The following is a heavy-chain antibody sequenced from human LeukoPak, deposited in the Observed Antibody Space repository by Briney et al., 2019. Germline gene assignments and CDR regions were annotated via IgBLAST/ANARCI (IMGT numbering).Heavy chain of an antibody. CDR3: AKRVDYSSSSGGYFDY. D-gene: IGHD6-6*01. CDR1: GFTFSSYA. J-gene: IGHJ4*02. V-gene: IGHV3-23*01. CDR2: ITDSGGT. Sequence: GGSLRLSCAASGFTFSSYAMSWVRQAPGKGLEWVSAITDSGGTYYADSVKGRFTISRDNSKNTLYLQMKSLRAEDTAIYYCAKRVDYSSSSGGYFDYWGQGTLVTVSS.